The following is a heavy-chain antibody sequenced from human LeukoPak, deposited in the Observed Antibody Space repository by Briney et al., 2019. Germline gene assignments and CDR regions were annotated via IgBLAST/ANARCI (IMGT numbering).Heavy chain of an antibody. V-gene: IGHV4-4*09. CDR3: VVSPNQDFFDY. Sequence: SETLSLTCTVSGDSISNYYWSWIRQPPGKGLECIGYIYTSGRTNYNPSLKSRVTMSVDTSKRQFSLNLKSLTAADTAVYYCVVSPNQDFFDYWGQGPLVTVSS. CDR1: GDSISNYY. J-gene: IGHJ4*02. CDR2: IYTSGRT.